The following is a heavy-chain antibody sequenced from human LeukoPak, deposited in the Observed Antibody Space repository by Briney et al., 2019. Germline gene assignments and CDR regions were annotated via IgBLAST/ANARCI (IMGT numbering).Heavy chain of an antibody. J-gene: IGHJ4*02. CDR1: GFTFSSYE. V-gene: IGHV3-48*03. Sequence: GESLRLSCATSGFTFSSYEMNWVRQAPGKGLEWVAYISSSGSTIYYPDSVKGRFTISRDNAKNPLYLQMNSLGAEDTAVYYCASLLASSGYDDYWGQGTLVTVSS. D-gene: IGHD5-12*01. CDR3: ASLLASSGYDDY. CDR2: ISSSGSTI.